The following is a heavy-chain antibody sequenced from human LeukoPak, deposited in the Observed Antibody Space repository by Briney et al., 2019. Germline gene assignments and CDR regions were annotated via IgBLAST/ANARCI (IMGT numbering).Heavy chain of an antibody. D-gene: IGHD6-6*01. CDR2: INPSGGST. J-gene: IGHJ4*02. CDR3: ARALGGAARPSDY. CDR1: GGTFSRFT. Sequence: ASVKVSCKASGGTFSRFTISWVRQAPGQGLEWMGIINPSGGSTSYAQKFQGRVTMTRDTSTSTVYMELSSLRSEDTAVYYCARALGGAARPSDYWGQGTLVTVSS. V-gene: IGHV1-46*01.